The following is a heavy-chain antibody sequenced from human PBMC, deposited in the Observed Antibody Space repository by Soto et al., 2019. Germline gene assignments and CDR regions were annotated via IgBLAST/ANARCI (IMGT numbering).Heavy chain of an antibody. CDR3: ARAIDFDS. CDR2: IYYTGTT. Sequence: SETLSLTCTVSGGSIRSYYWSWVRQPPGKGLEWIGYIYYTGTTNYNPSLKSRVTISVDTSKNQVSLKLNSVTAADTAMYYCARAIDFDSWGQGTLVTVSS. J-gene: IGHJ4*02. CDR1: GGSIRSYY. V-gene: IGHV4-59*01.